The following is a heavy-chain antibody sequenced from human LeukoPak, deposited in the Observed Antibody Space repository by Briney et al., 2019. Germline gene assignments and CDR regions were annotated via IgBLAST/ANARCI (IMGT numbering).Heavy chain of an antibody. V-gene: IGHV1-46*01. CDR1: GYTFTNNY. J-gene: IGHJ4*02. CDR3: ARDQEGFDY. Sequence: ASVKVSCKASGYTFTNNYLHWVRQAPGQGLEWMGMIYPRDGSTSYAQNFQGRVTVTRDTSTTTVHMELRGLRSEDTAIYYCARDQEGFDYWGQGTVVTVSS. CDR2: IYPRDGST.